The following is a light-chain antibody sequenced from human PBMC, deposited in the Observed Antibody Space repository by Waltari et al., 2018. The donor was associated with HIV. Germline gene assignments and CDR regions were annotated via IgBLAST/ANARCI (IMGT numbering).Light chain of an antibody. Sequence: QSVLTQPPSVSGAPGQRVTISCTGSSSNIGAGNDVPWYQLLPGTAPKLLIFANRNRPSGVPDRFSGSKAGTSASLAIPGLQAEDEADYFCQSFDSSLSGSRVFGGGTKLTVL. CDR1: SSNIGAGND. CDR2: ANR. CDR3: QSFDSSLSGSRV. V-gene: IGLV1-40*01. J-gene: IGLJ3*02.